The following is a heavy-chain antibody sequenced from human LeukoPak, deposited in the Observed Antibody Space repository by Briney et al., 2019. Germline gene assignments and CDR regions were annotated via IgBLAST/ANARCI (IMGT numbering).Heavy chain of an antibody. CDR3: ARGDDSSGYFDY. CDR2: MNPNSGST. V-gene: IGHV1-8*01. J-gene: IGHJ4*02. Sequence: ASVKVSCKTSGYTFTNYGINWVRQAPGEGLEWMGWMNPNSGSTGYAQKFQGRVTMTRNTSISTAYMELSSLRSEDTAVYYCARGDDSSGYFDYWGQGTLVTVSS. D-gene: IGHD3-22*01. CDR1: GYTFTNYG.